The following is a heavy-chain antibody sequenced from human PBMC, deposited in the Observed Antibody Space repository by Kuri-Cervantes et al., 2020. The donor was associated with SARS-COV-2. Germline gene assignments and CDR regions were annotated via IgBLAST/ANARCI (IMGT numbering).Heavy chain of an antibody. CDR2: IIPIFGTA. J-gene: IGHJ6*03. D-gene: IGHD3-3*01. CDR1: GGTFSSYA. V-gene: IGHV1-69*13. Sequence: SVKVSCKASGGTFSSYAISWVRQAPGQGLEWVGGIIPIFGTANYAQKFQGRVTITADESTSTAYMELSSLRSEDTAVYYCAKGFWSGYSHYYYYYMDVWGKGTTVTVSS. CDR3: AKGFWSGYSHYYYYYMDV.